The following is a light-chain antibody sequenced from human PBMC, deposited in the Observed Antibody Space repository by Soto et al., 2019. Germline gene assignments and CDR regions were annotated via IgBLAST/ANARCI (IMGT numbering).Light chain of an antibody. CDR1: QSITTF. CDR3: QQYYSTPPH. Sequence: DIQMTQSPSTLSASIGDRVTITCRASQSITTFLAWYQQKPGKAPQILIYDASKLEPGVPSRLSGGGSGTEFTLTISSLQAEDVAVYYCQQYYSTPPHFGPGTKVDIK. V-gene: IGKV1-5*01. J-gene: IGKJ3*01. CDR2: DAS.